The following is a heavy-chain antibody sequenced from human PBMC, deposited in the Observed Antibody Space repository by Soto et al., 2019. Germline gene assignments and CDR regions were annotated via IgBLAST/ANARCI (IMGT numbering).Heavy chain of an antibody. J-gene: IGHJ4*02. Sequence: ASVKVSCKASGYTFTGYYMHWVRQAPGQGLEWMGWINPNSGGTNYAQKCQGWVTMTRDTSISTAYMELSRLRSDDTAVYYCARVPVGATFFDYWGQGTLVTVSS. CDR3: ARVPVGATFFDY. CDR1: GYTFTGYY. CDR2: INPNSGGT. V-gene: IGHV1-2*04. D-gene: IGHD1-26*01.